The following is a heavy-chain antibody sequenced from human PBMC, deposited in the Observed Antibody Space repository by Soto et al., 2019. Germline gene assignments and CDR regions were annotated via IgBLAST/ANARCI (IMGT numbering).Heavy chain of an antibody. CDR2: ISAYNGNT. V-gene: IGHV1-18*01. J-gene: IGHJ5*02. CDR3: ARVPPVVVPATNWFDP. CDR1: GYTFTSYG. Sequence: GXSVKVSCKASGYTFTSYGISWVRQAPVQGLEWMGWISAYNGNTNYAQKLQGRVTMATDTSTSTAYMELRSLRSDDTAVYYCARVPPVVVPATNWFDPWGQGTLVTVSS. D-gene: IGHD2-2*01.